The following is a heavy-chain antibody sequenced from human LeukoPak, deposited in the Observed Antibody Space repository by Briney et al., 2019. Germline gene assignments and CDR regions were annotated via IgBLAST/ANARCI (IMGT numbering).Heavy chain of an antibody. CDR2: IYTSGST. CDR1: DDSINSGSYY. Sequence: PSETLSLTCTVSDDSINSGSYYWSWIRQPAGKGLEWIGRIYTSGSTHYNPSLKSRVTMSVDTSKNQFSLKLSSVTAADTAVYYCARGALYCSSTSCFDYWGQGTLVTVSS. D-gene: IGHD2-2*01. J-gene: IGHJ4*02. V-gene: IGHV4-61*02. CDR3: ARGALYCSSTSCFDY.